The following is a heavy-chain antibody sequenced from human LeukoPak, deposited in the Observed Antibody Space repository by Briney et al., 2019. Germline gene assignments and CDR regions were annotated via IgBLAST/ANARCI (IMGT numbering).Heavy chain of an antibody. V-gene: IGHV3-9*01. CDR1: GFTFDDYA. J-gene: IGHJ4*02. Sequence: GRSLRLSCAASGFTFDDYAMHWVRQAPGKGLEWVSGISWNSGSIGYADSVKGRFTISGDNAKNSLYLQMNSLRAEDTALYYCAKDNIRRFLEWLFDSWGQGTLVTASS. CDR3: AKDNIRRFLEWLFDS. CDR2: ISWNSGSI. D-gene: IGHD3-3*01.